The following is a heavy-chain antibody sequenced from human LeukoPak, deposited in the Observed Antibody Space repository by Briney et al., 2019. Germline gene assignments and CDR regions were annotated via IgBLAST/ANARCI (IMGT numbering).Heavy chain of an antibody. Sequence: ASVKVSCKASGYTFTGYYMHWVRQAPGQGLEWMGWINPNSGGTNYAQKFQGRVTMTRDTSISTVYMEMSRLRSDDTAVYYCARESVPAVAARRGLNYWGQGTLVTVSS. CDR2: INPNSGGT. CDR3: ARESVPAVAARRGLNY. V-gene: IGHV1-2*02. J-gene: IGHJ4*02. D-gene: IGHD6-6*01. CDR1: GYTFTGYY.